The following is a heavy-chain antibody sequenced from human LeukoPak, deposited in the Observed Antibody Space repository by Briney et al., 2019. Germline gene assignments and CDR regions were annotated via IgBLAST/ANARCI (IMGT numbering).Heavy chain of an antibody. Sequence: SETLSLTCTVSGGSISSYYWSWIRQPPGKGLEWIGYIHTRGSTNYNPSLKSRVTISVDTSKNQCSLKLSSVTAADTAVYYCAGNSGWYVYNYWGQGTLVSVSS. D-gene: IGHD6-19*01. V-gene: IGHV4-4*09. J-gene: IGHJ4*02. CDR1: GGSISSYY. CDR3: AGNSGWYVYNY. CDR2: IHTRGST.